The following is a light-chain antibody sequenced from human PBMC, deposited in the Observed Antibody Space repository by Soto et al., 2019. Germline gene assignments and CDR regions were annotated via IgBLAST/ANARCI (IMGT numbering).Light chain of an antibody. J-gene: IGKJ2*01. Sequence: EIVMTQSPVALSVSPGESAALSCRASQSVGRNFAWYQQRPGQAPRVLIYGTSTRATGVPARFSGSGSGTAFTLTISSLQSEDLAVYYCQQYNKWPYTFGQGTRLEIK. CDR2: GTS. CDR3: QQYNKWPYT. V-gene: IGKV3-15*01. CDR1: QSVGRN.